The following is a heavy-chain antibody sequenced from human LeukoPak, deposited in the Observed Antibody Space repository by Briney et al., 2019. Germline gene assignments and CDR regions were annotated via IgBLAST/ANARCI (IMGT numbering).Heavy chain of an antibody. Sequence: ASVKVSCKASGYTFTGYYMHWVRQAPGQGVEGVGLINPNSGGTNYAQKFQGRVTMTMDTSSSAADMELSRMRSYETAVYYCAREGGHIVVVPAAYSASWFDPWGQGNLVTASS. J-gene: IGHJ5*02. CDR2: INPNSGGT. V-gene: IGHV1-2*02. CDR3: AREGGHIVVVPAAYSASWFDP. D-gene: IGHD2-2*01. CDR1: GYTFTGYY.